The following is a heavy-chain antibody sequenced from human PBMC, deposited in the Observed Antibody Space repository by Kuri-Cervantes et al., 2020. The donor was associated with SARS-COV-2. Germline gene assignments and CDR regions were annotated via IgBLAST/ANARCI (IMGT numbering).Heavy chain of an antibody. CDR1: GFTFSSYS. Sequence: GGSLRLSCAASGFTFSSYSMNWVRQAPGKGLEWVSSISSSSSYIYYADSVKGRFTISRDNAKNSLYLQMNSLRAEDTAVYYCAREEHYDFWSGYLPPYGMDVWGQGTTVTVSS. J-gene: IGHJ6*02. CDR2: ISSSSSYI. V-gene: IGHV3-21*01. D-gene: IGHD3-3*01. CDR3: AREEHYDFWSGYLPPYGMDV.